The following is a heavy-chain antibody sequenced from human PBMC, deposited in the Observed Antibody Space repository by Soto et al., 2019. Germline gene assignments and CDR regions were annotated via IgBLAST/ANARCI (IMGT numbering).Heavy chain of an antibody. Sequence: EVQLVESGGGLVQPGGSLRLSCAASGFTFSNYWMSWVCQAPGRGLEWVAKINQGGSEKWSADSVKGRFTISRDNAKNSLYLQLNSLGAEDTAVYYCVKDDGDYSFDYWGQGTLVTVSS. CDR2: INQGGSEK. CDR3: VKDDGDYSFDY. V-gene: IGHV3-7*03. D-gene: IGHD4-17*01. J-gene: IGHJ4*02. CDR1: GFTFSNYW.